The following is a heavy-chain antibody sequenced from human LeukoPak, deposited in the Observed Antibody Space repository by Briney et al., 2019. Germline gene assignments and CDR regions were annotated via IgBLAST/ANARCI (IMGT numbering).Heavy chain of an antibody. CDR3: TRDHLAADGPDAFDI. CDR1: GYTFTSYG. CDR2: ISPYNDNT. J-gene: IGHJ3*02. Sequence: ASVKVSCKASGYTFTSYGISWVRQAPGQGLEWMGWISPYNDNTKYAQKFQGRVTMTTDTSTTTAYMDLRSLRSDDTAVYYCTRDHLAADGPDAFDIWGQGTMVTVSS. V-gene: IGHV1-18*01. D-gene: IGHD6-13*01.